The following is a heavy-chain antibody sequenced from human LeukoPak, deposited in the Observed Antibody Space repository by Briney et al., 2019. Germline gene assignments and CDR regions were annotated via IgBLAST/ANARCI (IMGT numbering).Heavy chain of an antibody. Sequence: GGSLRLSCAASGFTFSSYSMNWVRQAPGKGLEWVASISGSSSSIYYADSVKGRFTISRDNSKNTLYLQMGSLRAGDMAVYYCARGGQSKYDSSGYLNYFDYWGQGTLVTVSS. J-gene: IGHJ4*02. CDR2: ISGSSSSI. D-gene: IGHD3-22*01. V-gene: IGHV3-21*01. CDR1: GFTFSSYS. CDR3: ARGGQSKYDSSGYLNYFDY.